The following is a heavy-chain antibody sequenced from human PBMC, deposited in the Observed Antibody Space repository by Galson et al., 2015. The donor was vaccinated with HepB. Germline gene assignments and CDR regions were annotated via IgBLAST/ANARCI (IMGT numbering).Heavy chain of an antibody. V-gene: IGHV3-23*01. J-gene: IGHJ5*02. Sequence: SLRLSCAASGFTFSSYGMHWARQAPGKGLEWVSGISGSGGSTHYPDSVKGRFTISRDNSKNTLYLQMNSLRAEDTAVYYCARDLVRHIVVVPAPTNWFDPWGQGTLVTVSS. CDR2: ISGSGGST. CDR3: ARDLVRHIVVVPAPTNWFDP. CDR1: GFTFSSYG. D-gene: IGHD2-2*01.